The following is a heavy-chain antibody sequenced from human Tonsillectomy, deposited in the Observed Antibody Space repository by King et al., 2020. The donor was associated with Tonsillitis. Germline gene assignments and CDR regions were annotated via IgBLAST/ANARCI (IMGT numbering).Heavy chain of an antibody. J-gene: IGHJ3*01. Sequence: QLVQSGAEVKKPGEALRISCKASGYSFSIYWIAWVRQMPGKGLEWMGIIYPGDSDTRYSPSFQGQVTISADKSINTAYLQGSSLKASDTAMYYCARRDVAAFDFWGQGTMVTVSS. CDR1: GYSFSIYW. CDR2: IYPGDSDT. D-gene: IGHD2-21*01. V-gene: IGHV5-51*01. CDR3: ARRDVAAFDF.